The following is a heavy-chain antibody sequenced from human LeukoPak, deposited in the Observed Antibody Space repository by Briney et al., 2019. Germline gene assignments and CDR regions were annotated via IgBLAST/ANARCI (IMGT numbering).Heavy chain of an antibody. CDR3: SLLAVASPQDY. V-gene: IGHV3-48*03. CDR1: GFSYSTYE. D-gene: IGHD6-19*01. CDR2: ISSSGSTV. J-gene: IGHJ4*02. Sequence: GGSLRLSCAASGFSYSTYEMHWVRQAQGKALVWVSDISSSGSTVYYADSVKGRFTTSRDNANNYLYLQMQSLRAEDTAVYYCSLLAVASPQDYWGQGTLVTVSS.